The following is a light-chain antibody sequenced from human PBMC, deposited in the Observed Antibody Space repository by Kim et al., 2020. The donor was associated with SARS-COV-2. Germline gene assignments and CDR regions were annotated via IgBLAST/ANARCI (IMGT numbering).Light chain of an antibody. Sequence: SESVGDSVTITCRASQSISSYLNWYQKQPGKAPKLLIYTASNLQSGVPSSCSGSGSATDFTLTISSLQPEDSATYYCQQGYSTPYTFGQGTKLEI. J-gene: IGKJ2*01. CDR1: QSISSY. CDR3: QQGYSTPYT. V-gene: IGKV1-39*01. CDR2: TAS.